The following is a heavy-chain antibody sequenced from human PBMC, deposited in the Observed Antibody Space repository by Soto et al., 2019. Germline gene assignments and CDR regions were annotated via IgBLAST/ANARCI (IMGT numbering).Heavy chain of an antibody. Sequence: ASVKVSCKASGYTFTGHYIHWVRQAPEQGPEWMGEIGPESGATGYAQKFQGRVTMTRDMSITTVYMELNNLSPDDTAVYYCGRGRSGQIVVFYWGQGTPVTVSS. CDR1: GYTFTGHY. CDR2: IGPESGAT. D-gene: IGHD1-26*01. J-gene: IGHJ4*02. CDR3: GRGRSGQIVVFY. V-gene: IGHV1-2*02.